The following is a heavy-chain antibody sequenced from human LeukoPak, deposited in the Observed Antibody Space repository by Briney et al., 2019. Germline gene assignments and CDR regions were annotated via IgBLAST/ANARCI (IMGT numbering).Heavy chain of an antibody. Sequence: GGSLRLSCAASGLTVSSNYMSWVRQAPGKGLEWVSVIYSGGSTAYADSVKGRFTISRDNSKNTLYLQLNSLRAEDTAVYYCARDYNYYDFWSGYYSGYYYGMDVWGQGTTVTVSS. V-gene: IGHV3-53*01. D-gene: IGHD3-3*01. CDR1: GLTVSSNY. CDR3: ARDYNYYDFWSGYYSGYYYGMDV. CDR2: IYSGGST. J-gene: IGHJ6*02.